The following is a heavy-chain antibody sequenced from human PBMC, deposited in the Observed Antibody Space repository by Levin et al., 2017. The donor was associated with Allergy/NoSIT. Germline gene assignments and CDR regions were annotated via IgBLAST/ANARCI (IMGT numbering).Heavy chain of an antibody. Sequence: QAGGSLRLSCAASGFTFSSYGMHWVRQAPGKGLEWVAVIWYDGSNKYYADSVKGRFTISRDNSKNTLYLQMNSLRAEDTAVYYCARGERQPGWFDPWGQGTLVTVSS. J-gene: IGHJ5*02. CDR1: GFTFSSYG. CDR3: ARGERQPGWFDP. CDR2: IWYDGSNK. V-gene: IGHV3-33*01. D-gene: IGHD1-26*01.